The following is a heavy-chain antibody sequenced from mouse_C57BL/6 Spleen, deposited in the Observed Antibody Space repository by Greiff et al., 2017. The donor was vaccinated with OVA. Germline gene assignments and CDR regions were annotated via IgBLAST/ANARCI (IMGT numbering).Heavy chain of an antibody. CDR3: ATEYYYAMDY. CDR1: GFTFSAYG. J-gene: IGHJ4*01. Sequence: MESGGGLVKPGGSLKLSCAASGFTFSAYGMHWVRQAPDKGLEWVAYISSGSSTIYYSDTVKGRFTISRDNAKNTLFLQMTSLRSEDTAMCYCATEYYYAMDYWGQGTSVTVSS. CDR2: ISSGSSTI. V-gene: IGHV5-17*01.